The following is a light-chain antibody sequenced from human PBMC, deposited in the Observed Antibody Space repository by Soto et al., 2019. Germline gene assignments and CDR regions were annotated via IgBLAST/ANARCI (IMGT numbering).Light chain of an antibody. Sequence: EIVMTQSPATLSVSPGERAALSCRASQSISSNLAWYQHKPGQAPRLLIYGASTRATGFPARFSGSGSGTEFTLTISSLQSEDFAVYYCQQYNNWPYTFGQGTKVDIK. CDR2: GAS. V-gene: IGKV3-15*01. CDR1: QSISSN. CDR3: QQYNNWPYT. J-gene: IGKJ2*01.